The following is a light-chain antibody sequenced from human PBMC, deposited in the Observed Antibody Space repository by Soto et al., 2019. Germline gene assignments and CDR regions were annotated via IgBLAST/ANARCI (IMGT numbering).Light chain of an antibody. V-gene: IGLV1-47*01. J-gene: IGLJ1*01. CDR3: AAWDDSLSGRV. CDR2: RNN. CDR1: SSNIGSNY. Sequence: QPVLTQPPSASGAPGQRVTISCSGSSSNIGSNYVYWYQQLPGTAPKLLIYRNNQRPSGVPDRFSGSKSGTSASLAISRLRSEDEAYYYCAAWDDSLSGRVFGTGTKVTVL.